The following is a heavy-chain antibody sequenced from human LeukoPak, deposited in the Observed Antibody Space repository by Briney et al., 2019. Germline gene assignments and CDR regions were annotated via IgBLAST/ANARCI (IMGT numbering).Heavy chain of an antibody. J-gene: IGHJ4*02. Sequence: GGSLRLSCAASGFTFDDYGMSWVRQAPGKGLEWVSGINWNGGSTGYADSVKGRFTISRDNAKNSLYLQMNSLGAEDTALYYCARDRRGLYYDSSGYVVNWGQGTLVTVSS. CDR3: ARDRRGLYYDSSGYVVN. V-gene: IGHV3-20*04. CDR1: GFTFDDYG. CDR2: INWNGGST. D-gene: IGHD3-22*01.